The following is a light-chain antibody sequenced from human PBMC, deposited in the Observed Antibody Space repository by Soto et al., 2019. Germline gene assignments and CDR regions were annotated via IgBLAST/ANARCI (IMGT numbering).Light chain of an antibody. J-gene: IGKJ1*01. CDR1: QSVSSSY. CDR3: QQYESSPWT. CDR2: GAS. Sequence: EIVLTQSPGTLSLSPGERATLSCRASQSVSSSYLAWYQQKPGQAPRLLIYGASSRATGIPDRFSGSGSGTDFTGTISGLGPEDVSVYYCQQYESSPWTFGQGTKVEIK. V-gene: IGKV3-20*01.